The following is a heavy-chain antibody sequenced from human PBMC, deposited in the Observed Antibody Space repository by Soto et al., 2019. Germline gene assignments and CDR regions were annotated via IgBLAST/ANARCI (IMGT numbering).Heavy chain of an antibody. V-gene: IGHV1-69*02. CDR3: GRGPLVVLNYFES. CDR1: GGTFRNYP. CDR2: IFPLTDIP. J-gene: IGHJ4*02. Sequence: QVQLVQSGTEVKKPGSSVKVSCKASGGTFRNYPINWVRQAPGQGLEWMGSIFPLTDIPDYAQNFQARLTISADKSTSTAYMELSSMTSDDTAMYFCGRGPLVVLNYFESWGQGPLVTVSS.